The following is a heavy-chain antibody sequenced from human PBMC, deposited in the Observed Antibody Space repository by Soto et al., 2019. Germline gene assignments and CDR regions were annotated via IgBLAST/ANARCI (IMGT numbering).Heavy chain of an antibody. CDR1: SGSISSSNW. CDR2: IYHSGST. J-gene: IGHJ4*02. CDR3: ARDSGDYSLFDY. V-gene: IGHV4-4*02. D-gene: IGHD4-17*01. Sequence: PSETLSLTCAVSSGSISSSNWWSWVRQPPGKGLEWIGEIYHSGSTNYNPSLKSRVTISVDKSKNQFSLKLSSVTAADTAVYYCARDSGDYSLFDYWGQGTLVTVSS.